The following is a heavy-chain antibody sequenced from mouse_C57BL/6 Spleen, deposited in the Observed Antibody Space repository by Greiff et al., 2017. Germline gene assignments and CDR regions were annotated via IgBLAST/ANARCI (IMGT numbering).Heavy chain of an antibody. V-gene: IGHV1-64*01. CDR3: ARGGLFYYGSSAYYAMDY. Sequence: QVQLQQPGAELVKPGASVKLSCKASGYTFTSYWMHWVKQRPGQGLEWIGMIHPNSGSTNYNEKFKSKATLTVDKSSSTAYMQLSSLTSEDSAVYYCARGGLFYYGSSAYYAMDYWGQGTSVTVSS. CDR2: IHPNSGST. J-gene: IGHJ4*01. CDR1: GYTFTSYW. D-gene: IGHD1-1*01.